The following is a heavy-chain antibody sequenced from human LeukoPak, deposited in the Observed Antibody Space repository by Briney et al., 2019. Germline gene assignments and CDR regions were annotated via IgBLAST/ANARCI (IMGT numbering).Heavy chain of an antibody. CDR3: ARDPLSRYYYDSSGLDY. J-gene: IGHJ4*02. Sequence: ASVKVSCKASVYTLTSYGISWVRQAPGQGLEGMGWISAYNGNTNYAQKLQGRVTMTTDTSTSTAYMELRSLRSDDTVVYYCARDPLSRYYYDSSGLDYWGQGTLVTVSS. CDR2: ISAYNGNT. D-gene: IGHD3-22*01. CDR1: VYTLTSYG. V-gene: IGHV1-18*01.